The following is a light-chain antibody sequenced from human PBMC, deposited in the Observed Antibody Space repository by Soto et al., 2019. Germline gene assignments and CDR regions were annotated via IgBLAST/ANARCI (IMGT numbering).Light chain of an antibody. CDR1: QSVSSK. V-gene: IGKV3-15*01. CDR3: QQYNDWPPYT. CDR2: DAS. J-gene: IGKJ2*01. Sequence: IVMTQSPATVSVSPGERSTLSCSASQSVSSKLAWYQQKPGQPPRLLIFDASARATGVPDRFSGRGSGTEFILTISRLQSEDFAVYYCQQYNDWPPYTFGQGTKVDI.